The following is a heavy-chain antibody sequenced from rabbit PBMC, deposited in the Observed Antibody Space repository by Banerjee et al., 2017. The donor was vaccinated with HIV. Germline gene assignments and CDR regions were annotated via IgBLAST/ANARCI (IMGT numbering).Heavy chain of an antibody. D-gene: IGHD4-2*01. V-gene: IGHV1S29*01. Sequence: QEQLKETGGGLVQPGGSLTLSCKASGFDFSSYPISWVRQAPGKGLEYIGYISGTGRADYASWVNGRFTISSDNAQNTVDLKMNSLTAADTAPYFCTRQLAGASNLWGPGTLVTVS. CDR1: GFDFSSYP. CDR2: ISGTGRA. J-gene: IGHJ4*01. CDR3: TRQLAGASNL.